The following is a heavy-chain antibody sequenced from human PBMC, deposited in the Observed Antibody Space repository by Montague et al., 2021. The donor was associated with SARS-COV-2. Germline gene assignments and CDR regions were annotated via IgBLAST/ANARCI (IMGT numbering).Heavy chain of an antibody. CDR1: GFSFSSYG. CDR2: IWYDGSNK. Sequence: SLRLSCAASGFSFSSYGMHWVRQAPGKGLEWVAVIWYDGSNKYYADSVKGRFTISRDNSKNALYLQMNSLRAEDTAVYYCARDPTYGSGSFQSGFFDYWGQGTLGTVPS. CDR3: ARDPTYGSGSFQSGFFDY. J-gene: IGHJ4*02. V-gene: IGHV3-33*01. D-gene: IGHD3-10*01.